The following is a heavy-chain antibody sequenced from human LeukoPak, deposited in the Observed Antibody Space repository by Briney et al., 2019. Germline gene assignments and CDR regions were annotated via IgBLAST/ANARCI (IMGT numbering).Heavy chain of an antibody. CDR2: IKSDGITI. J-gene: IGHJ4*02. V-gene: IGHV3-74*01. CDR1: GFTFSNYM. Sequence: GGSLRLSCAASGFTFSNYMMHWVRQAPGKGLVWVSRIKSDGITITYVDSVKGRFTISRDNAKNTLYLQMNSLRAEDTAVYYCLRDLNWSLDQWGQGTLVTVSS. D-gene: IGHD1-20*01. CDR3: LRDLNWSLDQ.